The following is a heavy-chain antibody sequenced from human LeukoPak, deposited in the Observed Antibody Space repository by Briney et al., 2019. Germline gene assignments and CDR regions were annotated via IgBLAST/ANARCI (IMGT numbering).Heavy chain of an antibody. V-gene: IGHV4-38-2*02. CDR3: ARDGPRILGYCSGGSCRFDP. CDR2: IYHSGST. CDR1: GYSISSGYY. D-gene: IGHD2-15*01. J-gene: IGHJ5*02. Sequence: PSETLSLTCTVSGYSISSGYYWGWIRQPPGKGLEWIGSIYHSGSTYYNPSLKSRVTISVDTSKNQFSLKLSSVTAADTAVYYCARDGPRILGYCSGGSCRFDPWGQGTLVTVSS.